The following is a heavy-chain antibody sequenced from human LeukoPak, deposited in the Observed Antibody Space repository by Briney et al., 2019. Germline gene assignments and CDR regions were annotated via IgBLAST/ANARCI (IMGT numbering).Heavy chain of an antibody. CDR1: GFTFSSYA. V-gene: IGHV3-21*01. Sequence: GGSLRLSCAASGFTFSSYAMSWVRQAPGKGLEWVSSISSSSSYIYYADSVKGRFTISRDNAKNSLYLQMNSLRAEDTAVYYCARGRYYDSSGYNYFDYWGQGTLVTVSS. J-gene: IGHJ4*02. CDR2: ISSSSSYI. CDR3: ARGRYYDSSGYNYFDY. D-gene: IGHD3-22*01.